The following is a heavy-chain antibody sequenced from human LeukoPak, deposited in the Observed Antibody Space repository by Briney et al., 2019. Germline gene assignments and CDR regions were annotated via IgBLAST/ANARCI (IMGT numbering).Heavy chain of an antibody. V-gene: IGHV3-30*04. D-gene: IGHD2-2*01. CDR1: GFTFSSYA. Sequence: GGSLRLSCAASGFTFSSYAMHWVRQAPGKGLEWVAVISYDGSNKYYTDSVKGRFTISRDNAKNSLSLQMNSLRAEDTAVYYCARGRYSSRSGGYYFDIWGQGTLVTVSS. CDR2: ISYDGSNK. CDR3: ARGRYSSRSGGYYFDI. J-gene: IGHJ4*02.